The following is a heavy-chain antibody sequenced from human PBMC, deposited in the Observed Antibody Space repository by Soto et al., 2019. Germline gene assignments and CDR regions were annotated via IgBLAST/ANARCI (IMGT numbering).Heavy chain of an antibody. CDR3: AKDIAVAGTFYFDY. CDR2: ISWDGGST. V-gene: IGHV3-43D*03. CDR1: GFTFDDYA. D-gene: IGHD6-19*01. Sequence: GGSLRLSCAASGFTFDDYAMHWVRQAPGKGLEWVSLISWDGGSTYYADSVKGRFTISRDNSKNSLYLQMNSLRAEDTALYYCAKDIAVAGTFYFDYWGQGTLGTVSS. J-gene: IGHJ4*02.